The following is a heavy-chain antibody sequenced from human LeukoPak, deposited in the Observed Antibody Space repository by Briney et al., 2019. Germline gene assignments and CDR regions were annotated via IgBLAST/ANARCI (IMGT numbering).Heavy chain of an antibody. Sequence: SVKVSCKASGGTFSSYAISWVRQAPGQGLEWMGGIIPIFGTANYAQKFQGRVTITADESTSTAYMELSSLRSEDTAVYYCAREPPPYYYDSSGSDDDAFDIWGQGTMVTVSS. CDR2: IIPIFGTA. CDR3: AREPPPYYYDSSGSDDDAFDI. D-gene: IGHD3-22*01. V-gene: IGHV1-69*13. J-gene: IGHJ3*02. CDR1: GGTFSSYA.